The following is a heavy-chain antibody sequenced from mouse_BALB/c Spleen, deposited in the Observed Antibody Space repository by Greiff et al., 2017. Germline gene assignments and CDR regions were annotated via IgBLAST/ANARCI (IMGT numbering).Heavy chain of an antibody. CDR1: GFAFSSYD. CDR3: ARQTGPYFDY. Sequence: EVHLVESGGGLVKPGGSLKLSCAASGFAFSSYDMSWVRQTPEKRLEWVAYISSGGGSTYYPDTVKGRFTISRDNAKNTLYLQMSSLKSEDTAMYYCARQTGPYFDYWGQGTTLTVSS. V-gene: IGHV5-12-1*01. CDR2: ISSGGGST. D-gene: IGHD4-1*01. J-gene: IGHJ2*01.